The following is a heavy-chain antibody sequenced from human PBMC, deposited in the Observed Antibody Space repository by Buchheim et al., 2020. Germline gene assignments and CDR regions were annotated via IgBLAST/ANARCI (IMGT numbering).Heavy chain of an antibody. Sequence: QVTLRESGPALVKPTHTLTLTCTFSGFSLSTTGMCVSWIRQSPGKALEWLARIDWDDDEYYNTSLKTRLTISKDTSKNLVSLTMTNMDPVDTATYYCVRMKYSSGWYYFDYWGQGTL. CDR1: GFSLSTTGMC. V-gene: IGHV2-70*15. CDR2: IDWDDDE. CDR3: VRMKYSSGWYYFDY. D-gene: IGHD6-19*01. J-gene: IGHJ4*02.